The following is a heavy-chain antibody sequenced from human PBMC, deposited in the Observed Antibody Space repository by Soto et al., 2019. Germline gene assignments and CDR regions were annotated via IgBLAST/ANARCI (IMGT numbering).Heavy chain of an antibody. Sequence: GGSLRLSCAGSGLIFNNYAMHWVRQAPGKGLEWVAVISYDGTNRYYADSVKGRFTISRDNSKNTLYLQMNSLRAEDTAVYYCARDRGPYYDTSGYYANYFDYWGQGTLVTVSS. J-gene: IGHJ4*02. V-gene: IGHV3-30-3*01. CDR2: ISYDGTNR. D-gene: IGHD3-22*01. CDR1: GLIFNNYA. CDR3: ARDRGPYYDTSGYYANYFDY.